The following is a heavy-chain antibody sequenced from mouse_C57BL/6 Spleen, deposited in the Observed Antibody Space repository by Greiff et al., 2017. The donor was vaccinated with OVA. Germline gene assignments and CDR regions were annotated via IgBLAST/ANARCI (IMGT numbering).Heavy chain of an antibody. CDR1: GFTFSSYA. V-gene: IGHV5-4*03. J-gene: IGHJ1*03. CDR3: ARVGEGYFDV. CDR2: ISDGGSYT. Sequence: EVKLVESGGGLVKPGGSLKLSCAASGFTFSSYAMSWVRQTPEKRLEWVATISDGGSYTYYPDNVKGRFTISRDNAKNNLYLQMSHLKSEDTAMYYCARVGEGYFDVWGTGTTVTVSS.